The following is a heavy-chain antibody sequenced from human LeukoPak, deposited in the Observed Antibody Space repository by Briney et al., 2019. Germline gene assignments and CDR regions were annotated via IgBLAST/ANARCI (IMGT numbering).Heavy chain of an antibody. Sequence: GGSLRLSCGASGFSFSNYAMSWVRQAPGKGLEWVSSISSSSSYIYYADSVKGRFTISRDNAKNSLYLQMNSLRAEDMAVYYCARDRVRGHYDSSGYPDYWGQGTLVTVSS. J-gene: IGHJ4*02. CDR1: GFSFSNYA. CDR2: ISSSSSYI. CDR3: ARDRVRGHYDSSGYPDY. V-gene: IGHV3-21*01. D-gene: IGHD3-22*01.